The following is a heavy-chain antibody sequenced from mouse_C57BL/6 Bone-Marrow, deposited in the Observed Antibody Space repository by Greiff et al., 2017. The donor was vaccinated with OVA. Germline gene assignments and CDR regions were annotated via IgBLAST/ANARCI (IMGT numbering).Heavy chain of an antibody. V-gene: IGHV1-81*01. CDR1: GYTFTSYG. D-gene: IGHD1-1*01. CDR2: IYPRSGNT. CDR3: ARRHDGSRGDYFDY. Sequence: QVQLQQSGAELARPGASVKLSCKASGYTFTSYGISWVKQRTGQGLEWIGEIYPRSGNTYYNEKFKGKATLTADKSSSTAYMELRSLTSEDSAVYFCARRHDGSRGDYFDYWGQGTTLTVSS. J-gene: IGHJ2*01.